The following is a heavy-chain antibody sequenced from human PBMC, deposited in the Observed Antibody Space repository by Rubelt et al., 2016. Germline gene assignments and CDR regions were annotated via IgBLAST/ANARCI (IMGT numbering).Heavy chain of an antibody. J-gene: IGHJ4*02. CDR3: ARHRGKQVVLIDY. Sequence: QVQLQESGPGLVKPSQTLSLTCTVSGGSISSGVYYWSWIRQHPGKGLEWLGYIYYIGSTTYNPSLTSRVTISVATSKNQVSLNGNSGTGADTAVYYWARHRGKQVVLIDYGGQGTLGTVSS. CDR1: GGSISSGVYY. D-gene: IGHD6-13*01. V-gene: IGHV4-30-4*08. CDR2: IYYIGST.